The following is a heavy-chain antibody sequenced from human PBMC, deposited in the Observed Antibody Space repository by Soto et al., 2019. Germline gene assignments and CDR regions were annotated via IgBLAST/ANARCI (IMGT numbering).Heavy chain of an antibody. CDR1: GFIFEDYA. CDR2: ISWNSGTI. D-gene: IGHD6-13*01. Sequence: GGSLRLSCVASGFIFEDYAMNWVRQGPGKGLEWVSGISWNSGTIGYADAVKGRFTISRDNAKNSLHLQMNSLRSEDTAVYYCATGGRGYSSSWTENLYYYYYGMDVWAKGPRSPSP. J-gene: IGHJ6*02. V-gene: IGHV3-9*01. CDR3: ATGGRGYSSSWTENLYYYYYGMDV.